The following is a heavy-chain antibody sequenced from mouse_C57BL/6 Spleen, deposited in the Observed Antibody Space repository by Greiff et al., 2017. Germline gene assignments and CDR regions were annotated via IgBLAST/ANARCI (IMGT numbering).Heavy chain of an antibody. CDR3: AMGLRRYFDV. J-gene: IGHJ1*03. V-gene: IGHV1-53*01. CDR1: GYTFTDSW. Sequence: VQLQQPGTELVKPGASVKLSCKASGYTFTDSWMHWVKQRPGHGLDWIGNINPGIGGPTYNEKFKSKAILTEYKSSSTADMQLSSLTSDDSAVYYGAMGLRRYFDVWGTGTTVTVSS. CDR2: INPGIGGP. D-gene: IGHD2-4*01.